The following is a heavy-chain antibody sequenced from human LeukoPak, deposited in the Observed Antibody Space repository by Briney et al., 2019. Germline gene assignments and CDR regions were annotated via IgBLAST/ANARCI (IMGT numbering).Heavy chain of an antibody. J-gene: IGHJ4*02. V-gene: IGHV3-7*01. CDR2: IRQDGNEK. D-gene: IGHD4-11*01. Sequence: PGGSLRLSCAASGFTFSSSWMSWVRQAPGKGLEWVANIRQDGNEKHYVDSVKGRFTISRDNAKNSLDLQMNSLRAEDTAVYYCATDHYSTFESWGQGTLVTVSS. CDR1: GFTFSSSW. CDR3: ATDHYSTFES.